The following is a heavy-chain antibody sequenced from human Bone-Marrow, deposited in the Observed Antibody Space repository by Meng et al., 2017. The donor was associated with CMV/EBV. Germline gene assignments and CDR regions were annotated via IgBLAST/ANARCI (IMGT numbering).Heavy chain of an antibody. CDR3: ARRRNYDFWSGYSRLDY. CDR1: GFTFSSYA. J-gene: IGHJ4*02. V-gene: IGHV3-30*04. CDR2: ISYDGSNK. Sequence: GGSLRLSCAASGFTFSSYAMHWVRQAPGKGLEWVAVISYDGSNKYYADSVKGRFTISRDNSKNTLYLQMNSLRAEDTAVYYCARRRNYDFWSGYSRLDYWGQGTLVTGSS. D-gene: IGHD3-3*01.